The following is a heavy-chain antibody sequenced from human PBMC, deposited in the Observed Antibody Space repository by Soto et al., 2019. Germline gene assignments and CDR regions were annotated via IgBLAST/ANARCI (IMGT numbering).Heavy chain of an antibody. J-gene: IGHJ3*02. Sequence: SVKVSCKTSGGTFSSYTISWVRQAPGQGLEWLGGIIPMFGTLYYAQKFQGRLTIAADSSTSTAYMELSTLRSDDTAVYYCARKVASSDDAFDIWGQGTMVTVSS. CDR1: GGTFSSYT. D-gene: IGHD6-6*01. CDR2: IIPMFGTL. CDR3: ARKVASSDDAFDI. V-gene: IGHV1-69*06.